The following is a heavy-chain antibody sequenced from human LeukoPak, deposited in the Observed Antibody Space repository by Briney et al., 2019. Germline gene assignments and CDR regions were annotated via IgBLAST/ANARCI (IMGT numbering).Heavy chain of an antibody. CDR3: ARDARDYDSRRVDAFDI. D-gene: IGHD3-22*01. CDR1: GYXFTGYY. V-gene: IGHV1-2*02. CDR2: INPNSGGT. J-gene: IGHJ3*02. Sequence: ASVKVSCKASGYXFTGYYIHWVRQAPGQGLEWMGWINPNSGGTNYAQKFQGRVTMTRDTSISTAYMELSRLRSDDTAVYYCARDARDYDSRRVDAFDIWGQGTMVTVSS.